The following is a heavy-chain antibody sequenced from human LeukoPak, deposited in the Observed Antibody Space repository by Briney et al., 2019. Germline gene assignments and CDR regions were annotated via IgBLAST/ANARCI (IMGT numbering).Heavy chain of an antibody. CDR2: MNPNSGNT. CDR3: ARAGYVSRPGGYYYYMDV. V-gene: IGHV1-8*03. J-gene: IGHJ6*03. Sequence: ASVKVSCKASGYTFTSYDINWVRQATGQGLEWMGWMNPNSGNTGYAQKFQGRVTITRNTSISTAYMELSSLRSEDTAVYYCARAGYVSRPGGYYYYMDVWGKGTTVTVSS. CDR1: GYTFTSYD. D-gene: IGHD3-10*02.